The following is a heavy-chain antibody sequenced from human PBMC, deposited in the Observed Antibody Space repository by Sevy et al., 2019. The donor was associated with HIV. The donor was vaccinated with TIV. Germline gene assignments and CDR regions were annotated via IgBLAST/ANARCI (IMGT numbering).Heavy chain of an antibody. CDR3: ARDSSGSGSLDY. D-gene: IGHD3-10*01. CDR2: IIPIFGTA. Sequence: ASVKVSCKASGGTFSSYAISWVRQAPGQGLEWMGGIIPIFGTANYAQKFQGRVTITADESTSTAYMELSSLRSEDTAVYYCARDSSGSGSLDYWGQGTLVTVSS. V-gene: IGHV1-69*13. CDR1: GGTFSSYA. J-gene: IGHJ4*02.